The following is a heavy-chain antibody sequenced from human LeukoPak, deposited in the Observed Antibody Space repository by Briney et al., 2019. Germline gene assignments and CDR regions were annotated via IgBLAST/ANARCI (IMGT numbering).Heavy chain of an antibody. J-gene: IGHJ4*02. CDR2: INPSGGST. CDR3: ARDIYDSSGYFPGLPDY. CDR1: GYTLTELS. V-gene: IGHV1-46*01. D-gene: IGHD3-22*01. Sequence: ASVKVSCKVSGYTLTELSMHWVRQAPGQGLEWMGIINPSGGSTSYAQKFQGRVTMTRDTSTSTVYMELSNLRSEDTAVYYCARDIYDSSGYFPGLPDYWGQGTLVTVSS.